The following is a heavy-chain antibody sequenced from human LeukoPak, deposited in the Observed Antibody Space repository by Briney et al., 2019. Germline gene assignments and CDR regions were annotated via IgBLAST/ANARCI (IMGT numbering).Heavy chain of an antibody. CDR2: IRYDGSNK. Sequence: PGGSLRLSCAASGLTFSSYGMHWVRQAPGKGLEWVAFIRYDGSNKYYADSVKGRFTISRDNSKNTLYLQMNSLRAEDTAVYYCAKDYYGSGSFDAFDIWGQGTMVTVSS. V-gene: IGHV3-30*02. J-gene: IGHJ3*02. CDR3: AKDYYGSGSFDAFDI. D-gene: IGHD3-10*01. CDR1: GLTFSSYG.